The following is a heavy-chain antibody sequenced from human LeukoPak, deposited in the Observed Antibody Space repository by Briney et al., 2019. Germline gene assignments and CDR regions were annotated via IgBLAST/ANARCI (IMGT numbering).Heavy chain of an antibody. Sequence: SETLSLTCTVSGGSISSYYWSWIRQPPGKGLKWIGNIYYSGYTTYSPSLRSRVTISVDTSKNQFSLKLSSVTAADTAVYYCAPPPYYYETNGYSVAWGQGTLVTVSS. D-gene: IGHD3-22*01. CDR2: IYYSGYT. CDR1: GGSISSYY. V-gene: IGHV4-59*01. J-gene: IGHJ5*02. CDR3: APPPYYYETNGYSVA.